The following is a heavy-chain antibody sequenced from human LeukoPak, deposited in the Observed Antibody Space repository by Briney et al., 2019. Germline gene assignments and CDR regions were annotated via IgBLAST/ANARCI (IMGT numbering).Heavy chain of an antibody. CDR1: GGSISSGSYY. CDR2: IYYSGST. Sequence: PSETLSLTCTVSGGSISSGSYYWSWIRQPAGKGLEWIGSIYYSGSTYYNPSLKSRVTISVDTSKNQFSLKLSSVTAADTAVYYCARAYNYSSGWYYWGRGTLVTVSS. V-gene: IGHV4-39*07. D-gene: IGHD6-19*01. J-gene: IGHJ4*02. CDR3: ARAYNYSSGWYY.